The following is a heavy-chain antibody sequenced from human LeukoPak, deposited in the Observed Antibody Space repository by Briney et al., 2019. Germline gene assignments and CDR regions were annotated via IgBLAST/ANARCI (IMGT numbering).Heavy chain of an antibody. CDR1: GYTFTSYD. CDR3: ARWGYYYYGMDV. V-gene: IGHV1-8*01. D-gene: IGHD3-16*01. Sequence: ASVKVSCKASGYTFTSYDINWVRQAPGQGLEWMGWMNPNSGNTGYAQKFQGRVTMTRNTSISTAYMELSSLRSEDTAVYYCARWGYYYYGMDVWGQGTTVTVSS. CDR2: MNPNSGNT. J-gene: IGHJ6*02.